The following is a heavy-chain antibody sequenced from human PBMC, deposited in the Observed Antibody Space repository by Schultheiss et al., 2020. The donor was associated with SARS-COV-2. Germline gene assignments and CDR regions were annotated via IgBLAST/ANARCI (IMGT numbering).Heavy chain of an antibody. CDR1: GGSFSGYY. J-gene: IGHJ4*02. V-gene: IGHV4-34*09. Sequence: SQTLSLTCAVYGGSFSGYYWGWIRQPPGKGLEWIGSIYHSGSTYYNPSLKSRVTISVDTSKNQFSLKLSSVTAADTAVYYCAAYRVGGSGRGDWGQGALVTVSS. D-gene: IGHD2-15*01. CDR2: IYHSGST. CDR3: AAYRVGGSGRGD.